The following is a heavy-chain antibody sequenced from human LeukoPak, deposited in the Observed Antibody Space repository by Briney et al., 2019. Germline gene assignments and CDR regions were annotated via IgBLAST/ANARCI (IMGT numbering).Heavy chain of an antibody. CDR3: ARGLNYYDSSGYSNWFDP. CDR2: IYYSGST. J-gene: IGHJ5*02. Sequence: SETLSLTCTVSGGSISNGDHYWSWIRQHPGKGLEWIGHIYYSGSTYYNPSLKSRVTISVDTSKNQFSLKLSSVTAADTAVYYCARGLNYYDSSGYSNWFDPWGQGTLVTVSS. CDR1: GGSISNGDHY. D-gene: IGHD3-22*01. V-gene: IGHV4-31*03.